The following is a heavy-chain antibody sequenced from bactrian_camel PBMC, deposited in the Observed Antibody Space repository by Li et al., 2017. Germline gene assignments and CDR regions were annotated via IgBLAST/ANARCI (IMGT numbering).Heavy chain of an antibody. J-gene: IGHJ4*01. D-gene: IGHD1*01. CDR3: AADRRSRQMWEMPQATLYDN. CDR1: GVTSVNFG. Sequence: HVQLVESGGGSVQAGGSLRLSCAVSGVTSVNFGMGWFRQAPGKQREGVAAIDGDGETFYGEAFKGRFTISKDSARNTVYLEMSSLKPEDTATYYCAADRRSRQMWEMPQATLYDNWGRGTQVTVS. CDR2: IDGDGET. V-gene: IGHV3S53*01.